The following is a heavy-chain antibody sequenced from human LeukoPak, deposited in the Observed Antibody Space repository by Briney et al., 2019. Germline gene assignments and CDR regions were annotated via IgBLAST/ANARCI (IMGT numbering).Heavy chain of an antibody. V-gene: IGHV3-48*01. J-gene: IGHJ4*02. D-gene: IGHD3-10*01. Sequence: PGGSLRLSCAASGFTFSNYSMNWVRQAPGKGLEWVSYISSSSSSTIYYTDSVKGRFTISRDNAKNSLYLQMNSLRAEDTAVYYCARDLDGSGSYSSLGYWGQGTLVTVSS. CDR3: ARDLDGSGSYSSLGY. CDR1: GFTFSNYS. CDR2: ISSSSSSTI.